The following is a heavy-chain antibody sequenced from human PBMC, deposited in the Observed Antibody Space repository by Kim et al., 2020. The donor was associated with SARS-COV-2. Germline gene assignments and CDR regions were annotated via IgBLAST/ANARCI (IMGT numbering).Heavy chain of an antibody. V-gene: IGHV5-51*01. J-gene: IGHJ5*02. CDR3: ARRNDYGDYVFDP. D-gene: IGHD4-17*01. Sequence: CSPSLQGQVTISADKSISTAYLQWSSLKASDTAMYYCARRNDYGDYVFDPWGQGTLVTVSS.